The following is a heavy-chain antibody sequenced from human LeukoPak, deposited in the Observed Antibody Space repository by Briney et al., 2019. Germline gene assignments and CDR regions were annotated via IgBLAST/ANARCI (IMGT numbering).Heavy chain of an antibody. V-gene: IGHV3-23*01. CDR1: GFTFSSYA. CDR2: ISGSGSST. CDR3: AKGPSPGDENWFDP. Sequence: PGGSLRLSCAASGFTFSSYAMSWVPQAQGKGLEWVSVISGSGSSTYYADSVKGRFTISRDKSKNTLYLQMNSLRAEDTAVYFCAKGPSPGDENWFDPWGQGTLVTVSS. J-gene: IGHJ5*02.